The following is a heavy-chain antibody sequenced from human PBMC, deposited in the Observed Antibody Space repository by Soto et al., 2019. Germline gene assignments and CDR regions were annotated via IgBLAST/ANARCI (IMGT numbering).Heavy chain of an antibody. Sequence: GGFLRLSCAASGITFSNAWMNWVRQAPGKGLEYIGRIRSKTDGGTTEYAAPVEGRFTISRDDSKNTLYLQMGGLKTEDTAVYYYTTTRPGTNVFDNWGQGTLVTVSS. CDR3: TTTRPGTNVFDN. CDR2: IRSKTDGGTT. CDR1: GITFSNAW. D-gene: IGHD6-13*01. V-gene: IGHV3-15*01. J-gene: IGHJ3*02.